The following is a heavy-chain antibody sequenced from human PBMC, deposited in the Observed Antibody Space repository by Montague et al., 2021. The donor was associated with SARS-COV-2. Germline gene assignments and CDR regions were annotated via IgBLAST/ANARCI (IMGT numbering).Heavy chain of an antibody. D-gene: IGHD3-3*01. J-gene: IGHJ4*02. CDR1: KFTFSDYW. CDR2: INRDGSER. Sequence: SLRLSCAASKFTFSDYWMSWVRQAPGKGLEWLANINRDGSERYYVDSVKGRFTISRDNAKNSLYLQMNSLSDEDTAVYYCARDEGYTYYDFWSGYFVYWGQGTLIIVSS. V-gene: IGHV3-7*03. CDR3: ARDEGYTYYDFWSGYFVY.